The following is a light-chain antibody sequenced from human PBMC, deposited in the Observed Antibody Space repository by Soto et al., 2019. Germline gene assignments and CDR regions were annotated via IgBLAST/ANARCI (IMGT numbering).Light chain of an antibody. CDR2: GNS. CDR1: SSNIGAGYD. CDR3: QSYDSSRVV. V-gene: IGLV1-40*01. Sequence: QSVLTQPPSVSGAPGQRVTISCTGSSSNIGAGYDVHWYQQIPGTAPKLLIYGNSNRPSGVPDRFSGSKSGTSASLAITGLQAEDEADYYCQSYDSSRVVFGGGTKLTVL. J-gene: IGLJ2*01.